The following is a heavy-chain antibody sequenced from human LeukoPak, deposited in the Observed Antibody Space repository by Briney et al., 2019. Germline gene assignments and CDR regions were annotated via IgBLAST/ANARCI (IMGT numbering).Heavy chain of an antibody. CDR2: IIPISGTT. V-gene: IGHV1-69*05. Sequence: AASVKVSCKASGVSFRDYTINWVRQAPGQGLEWMGAIIPISGTTNYAQRLQGRVTLTMDDSATTAFMEMSSLRSEDTAVYYCASRFTARQLVPADYYHMDVWGKGTTVFVSS. J-gene: IGHJ6*03. CDR3: ASRFTARQLVPADYYHMDV. CDR1: GVSFRDYT. D-gene: IGHD6-13*01.